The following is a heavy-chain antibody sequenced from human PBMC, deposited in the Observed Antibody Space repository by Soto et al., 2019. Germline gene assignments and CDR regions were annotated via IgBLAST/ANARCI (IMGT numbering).Heavy chain of an antibody. CDR1: GFAASSNY. CDR2: IHSGGDT. J-gene: IGHJ6*02. D-gene: IGHD1-7*01. Sequence: GGSLRLSCAASGFAASSNYMTWVRQAPGKGLEWVSVIHSGGDTHYADSVRGRFTISRDNSKNTLYLQMNSLRAEDTAVYYCARSRTGTTYGGMDVWGQGTTVTVSS. V-gene: IGHV3-66*01. CDR3: ARSRTGTTYGGMDV.